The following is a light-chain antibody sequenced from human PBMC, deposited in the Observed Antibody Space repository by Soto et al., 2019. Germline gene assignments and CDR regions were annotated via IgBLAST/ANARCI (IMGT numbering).Light chain of an antibody. CDR2: NAS. CDR3: QQYTTYPLT. CDR1: ESISNW. V-gene: IGKV1-5*03. J-gene: IGKJ4*01. Sequence: DIQMTQSHSSLSASVGDRVTITCRASESISNWLAWYQQKPGKAPKLLIFNASNLERGVPSRFSGSGSGTELTLTISSLRPDDFATYSCQQYTTYPLTFGGGTKVEIK.